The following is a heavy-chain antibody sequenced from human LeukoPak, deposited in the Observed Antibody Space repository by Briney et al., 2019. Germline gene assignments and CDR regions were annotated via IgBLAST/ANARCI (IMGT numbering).Heavy chain of an antibody. J-gene: IGHJ4*02. V-gene: IGHV3-30*02. CDR1: EFTFSNYG. CDR3: ATAGLDY. CDR2: VRSDGNDK. Sequence: GGSLRLSCAASEFTFSNYGMHWVRQAPGKGLEWVTFVRSDGNDKYHADSVKGRFSISRDNSKNTLYLQMTSLRVEDTAIYYCATAGLDYWGQGSLVTVSS. D-gene: IGHD2-21*02.